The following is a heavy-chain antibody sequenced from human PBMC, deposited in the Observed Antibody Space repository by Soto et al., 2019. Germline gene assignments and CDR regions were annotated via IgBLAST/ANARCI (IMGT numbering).Heavy chain of an antibody. CDR1: GFTFSSYW. Sequence: PGGSLRLSCAASGFTFSSYWMHWVRQAPGKGLVWVSHINSDGSSTKYADSVKGRFTISRDNAKNTLFLQMNSLRAEDTAVYYCTRDGYYYDGSGDYYNNDYWGQGTLVTVS. V-gene: IGHV3-74*03. J-gene: IGHJ4*02. D-gene: IGHD3-22*01. CDR3: TRDGYYYDGSGDYYNNDY. CDR2: INSDGSST.